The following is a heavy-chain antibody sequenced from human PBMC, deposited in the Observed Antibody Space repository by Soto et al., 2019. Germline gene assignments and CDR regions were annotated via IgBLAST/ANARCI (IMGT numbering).Heavy chain of an antibody. CDR1: GFTFSSYA. D-gene: IGHD6-19*01. CDR2: IWYDGSNK. J-gene: IGHJ4*02. Sequence: VQLVESGGGLVQPGGSLRLSCSASGFTFSSYAMHWVRQAPGKGLEWVAVIWYDGSNKYYADSVKGRFTISRDNSKNTLYLQMNSLRAEDTAVYYCARDGIAVAGTEGVFDYWGQGTLVTVSS. CDR3: ARDGIAVAGTEGVFDY. V-gene: IGHV3-33*08.